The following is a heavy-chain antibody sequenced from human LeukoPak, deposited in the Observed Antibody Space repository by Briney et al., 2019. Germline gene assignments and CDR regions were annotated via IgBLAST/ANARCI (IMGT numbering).Heavy chain of an antibody. CDR2: IIPIFGTA. V-gene: IGHV1-69*05. CDR1: GGTFSSYA. J-gene: IGHJ6*03. D-gene: IGHD3-10*01. CDR3: ARAGHPGSYYYYMDV. Sequence: GASVKLSCKSSGGTFSSYAISWVRQAPGQGLEWMGGIIPIFGTANYAQKFQGRVTITTDESTSTAYMELSSLRSEDTAVYYCARAGHPGSYYYYMDVWGKGTTVTVSS.